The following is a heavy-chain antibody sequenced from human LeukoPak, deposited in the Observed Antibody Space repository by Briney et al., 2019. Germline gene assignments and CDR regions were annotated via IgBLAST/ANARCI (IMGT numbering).Heavy chain of an antibody. D-gene: IGHD6-13*01. Sequence: PGGSLRLSCAASGFTFSSYGMHWVRQAPGKGLEWVAVIWYDGSNKYYADSVKGRFTISRDNSKNTLYLQMNSLRAEDTAVYYCARVPLGYGSSWYHYYYGMDVWGQGTTVTVSS. CDR2: IWYDGSNK. J-gene: IGHJ6*02. CDR3: ARVPLGYGSSWYHYYYGMDV. CDR1: GFTFSSYG. V-gene: IGHV3-33*01.